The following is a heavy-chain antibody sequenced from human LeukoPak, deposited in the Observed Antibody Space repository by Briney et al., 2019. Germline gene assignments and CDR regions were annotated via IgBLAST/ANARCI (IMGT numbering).Heavy chain of an antibody. CDR3: ARDSGNGGSIDY. Sequence: GGSLRLSCAASGFTFITYTMNWVRQAPGRGLEWVSYIRSSGSTIFYADSVKGRFTVSRDNAKNSLYLQMNSLRAEDTAVYYCARDSGNGGSIDYWGQGTLVTVSS. D-gene: IGHD2-15*01. V-gene: IGHV3-48*01. J-gene: IGHJ4*02. CDR2: IRSSGSTI. CDR1: GFTFITYT.